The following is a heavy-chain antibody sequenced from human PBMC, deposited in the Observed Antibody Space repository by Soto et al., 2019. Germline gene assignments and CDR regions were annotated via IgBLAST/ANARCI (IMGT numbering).Heavy chain of an antibody. CDR2: INPSGGST. V-gene: IGHV1-46*01. D-gene: IGHD2-15*01. CDR1: GYTFTSYY. Sequence: GASVKVSCKASGYTFTSYYMHWVRQAPGQGLEWMGIINPSGGSTSYAQKFQGRVTMTRDMSTSTVYMELSSLRSEDTAVYYCARVEPRCSGGSCAPDYWGQGTLVTVSS. CDR3: ARVEPRCSGGSCAPDY. J-gene: IGHJ4*02.